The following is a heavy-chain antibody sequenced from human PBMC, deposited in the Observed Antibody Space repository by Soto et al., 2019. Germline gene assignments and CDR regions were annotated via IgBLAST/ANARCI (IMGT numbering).Heavy chain of an antibody. D-gene: IGHD3-10*01. J-gene: IGHJ4*02. V-gene: IGHV4-4*02. CDR2: IYHSGST. CDR3: ARRQNYYGSGQRRYYFDY. CDR1: GGSISSTNW. Sequence: SETLSLTCAVSGGSISSTNWWSWVRQPPGKGLEWIGEIYHSGSTNYNPSLKSRVTISVDTSKNQFSLKLSSVTAADTAVYYCARRQNYYGSGQRRYYFDYWGQGTLVTVSS.